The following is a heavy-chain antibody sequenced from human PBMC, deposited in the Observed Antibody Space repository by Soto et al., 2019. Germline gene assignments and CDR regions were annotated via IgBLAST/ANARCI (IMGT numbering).Heavy chain of an antibody. CDR1: GFTFSSYA. CDR2: ISGSGGSP. V-gene: IGHV3-23*01. D-gene: IGHD7-27*01. CDR3: AKSFANWDYYYYYYMDV. J-gene: IGHJ6*03. Sequence: GGSLRLSCAASGFTFSSYAMSWVRQAPGKGLEWVSAISGSGGSPYYADSVKGRFTISRDNSKNTLYLQMNSLRAEDTAVYYCAKSFANWDYYYYYYMDVWGKGTTVTVSS.